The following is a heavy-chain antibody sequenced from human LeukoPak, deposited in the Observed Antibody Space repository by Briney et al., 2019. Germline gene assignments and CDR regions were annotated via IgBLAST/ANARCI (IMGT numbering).Heavy chain of an antibody. Sequence: GGSLRLSCAASGFIVSSNYMGWVRQAPGKGLEWVSVIYSGGNTYYADSVKGRFTISRDNSKNALYLQMNSLKSEDMAVYYCARALTDSSGWYHFVCWGQGTLVSVSS. V-gene: IGHV3-66*02. J-gene: IGHJ4*02. D-gene: IGHD6-19*01. CDR1: GFIVSSNY. CDR3: ARALTDSSGWYHFVC. CDR2: IYSGGNT.